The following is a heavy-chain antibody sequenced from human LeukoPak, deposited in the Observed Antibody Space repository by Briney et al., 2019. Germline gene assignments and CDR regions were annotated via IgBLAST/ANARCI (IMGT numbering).Heavy chain of an antibody. D-gene: IGHD3-22*01. CDR1: GGTFTSYA. Sequence: SVTVSCKASGGTFTSYAISWVRQAPGQGLEWMGGIIPIFGTANYAQKFQGRVTITTDESTSTAYMELSSLRSEDTAVYYCATLDDYYDSSGYGWFDPWGQGTLVTVSS. CDR3: ATLDDYYDSSGYGWFDP. CDR2: IIPIFGTA. J-gene: IGHJ5*02. V-gene: IGHV1-69*05.